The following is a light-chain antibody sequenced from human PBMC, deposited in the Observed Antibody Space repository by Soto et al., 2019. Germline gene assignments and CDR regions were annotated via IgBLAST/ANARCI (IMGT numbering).Light chain of an antibody. V-gene: IGKV1-5*01. CDR2: NAS. CDR3: QQYNDYWT. J-gene: IGKJ1*01. Sequence: DIKMTHSPSTLSASVGDRVIITCRASQSITTLLAWYQQKPGKAPKLLIFNASSLESGIPSRFSGSGSGTEFTLTISSLQPDDFATYYCQQYNDYWTFGQGTKVAIK. CDR1: QSITTL.